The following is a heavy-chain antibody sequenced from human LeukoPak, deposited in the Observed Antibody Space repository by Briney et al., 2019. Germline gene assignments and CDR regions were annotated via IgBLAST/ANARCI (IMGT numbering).Heavy chain of an antibody. V-gene: IGHV4-34*01. D-gene: IGHD3-10*01. CDR1: GGSFSGYY. CDR3: ARPTYYYGSGSYYGWFDT. Sequence: SETLSLTCAVYGGSFSGYYWSWIRQPPGKGLEWMGEINHSGSTNYNPSLKSQVPISVDTSKNQYSLKLSSVTAADTAVYYCARPTYYYGSGSYYGWFDTWGQGNLVTVSS. CDR2: INHSGST. J-gene: IGHJ5*02.